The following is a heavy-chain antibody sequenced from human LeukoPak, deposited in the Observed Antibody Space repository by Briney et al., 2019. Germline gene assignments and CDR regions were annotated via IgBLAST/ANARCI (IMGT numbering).Heavy chain of an antibody. V-gene: IGHV1-69*13. CDR1: GGTFSSYA. CDR2: IIPIFGTA. CDR3: ARETTVTTRFGNDAFDI. J-gene: IGHJ3*02. D-gene: IGHD4-17*01. Sequence: SVKVSCKASGGTFSSYAISWVRQAPGQGLEWMGGIIPIFGTANYAQKFQGRVTITADESTSTAYMELSSLRSEDTAVYYCARETTVTTRFGNDAFDIWGQGTMVTVSS.